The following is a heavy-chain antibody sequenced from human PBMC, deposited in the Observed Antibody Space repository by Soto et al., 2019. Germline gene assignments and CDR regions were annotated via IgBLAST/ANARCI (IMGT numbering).Heavy chain of an antibody. V-gene: IGHV1-58*01. CDR1: GFTFSSSI. D-gene: IGHD4-17*01. Sequence: QMQLVQSGPEVKKPGTSVKVSCKASGFTFSSSIVQWVRQARGQRLEWIGWIVVGSGHTNYEQKFQERITITRDMXTNTAYRELSSLRSEDTAVYYCAAPDFGDYWYFDLWGRGTLVTVSS. CDR2: IVVGSGHT. CDR3: AAPDFGDYWYFDL. J-gene: IGHJ2*01.